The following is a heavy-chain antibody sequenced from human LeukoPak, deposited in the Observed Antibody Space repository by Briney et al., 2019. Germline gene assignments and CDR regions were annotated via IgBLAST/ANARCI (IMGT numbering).Heavy chain of an antibody. Sequence: SETLSLTCSVSGGSVSSSDYWGWIRQPPGKGLEWIGSIYYSGSTYYNPSPKSRVTISVDTSKNQFSLKLSSVTAADTAVYYCARQAASAYYFGSGNWFDPWGQGTLVTVSS. J-gene: IGHJ5*02. CDR1: GGSVSSSDY. CDR2: IYYSGST. D-gene: IGHD3-10*01. CDR3: ARQAASAYYFGSGNWFDP. V-gene: IGHV4-39*01.